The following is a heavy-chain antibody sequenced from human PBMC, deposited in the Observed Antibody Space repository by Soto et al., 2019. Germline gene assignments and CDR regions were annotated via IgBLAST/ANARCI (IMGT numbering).Heavy chain of an antibody. CDR1: GYTFTSYA. Sequence: ASMKVSCKASGYTFTSYAMHWVRQAPGQRLEWMGWINAGNGNTRSSRKFQGRVIITRDTSATTAYLEVDSLRSEDTAIYYCARVAPSGGSVPRFDPWGQGTLVTVSS. D-gene: IGHD3-10*01. V-gene: IGHV1-3*01. CDR2: INAGNGNT. CDR3: ARVAPSGGSVPRFDP. J-gene: IGHJ5*02.